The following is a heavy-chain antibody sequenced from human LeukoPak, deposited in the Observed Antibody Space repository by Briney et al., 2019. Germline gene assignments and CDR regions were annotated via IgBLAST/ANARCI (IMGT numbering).Heavy chain of an antibody. Sequence: GGSLRLSCAAPGFTFNNYMMNSVRQAPRKGLEWVSSISSSSNYIYSADSVKCRFTISRDNAKNSLYLQMDSLRAEDTAVYYCARDSPSTYDDILTGYLFDYYYYGMDVWGQGTTVTVSS. CDR3: ARDSPSTYDDILTGYLFDYYYYGMDV. CDR1: GFTFNNYM. V-gene: IGHV3-21*01. J-gene: IGHJ6*02. D-gene: IGHD3-9*01. CDR2: ISSSSNYI.